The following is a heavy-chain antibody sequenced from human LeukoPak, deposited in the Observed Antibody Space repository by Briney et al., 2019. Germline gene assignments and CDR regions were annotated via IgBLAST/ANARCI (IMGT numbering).Heavy chain of an antibody. V-gene: IGHV3-33*06. Sequence: GRSLRLSCAASGVAFSSYGMHWVRQAPGKGLELVAVIWYDGSNKYYADSVKGRFTISRDNSKNTLYLQMNSLRAEDTAVYYCAKGTDYWGQRTLVTVSS. CDR3: AKGTDY. J-gene: IGHJ4*02. CDR2: IWYDGSNK. CDR1: GVAFSSYG.